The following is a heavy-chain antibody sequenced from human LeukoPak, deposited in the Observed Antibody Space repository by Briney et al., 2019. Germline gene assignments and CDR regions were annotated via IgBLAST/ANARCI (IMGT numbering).Heavy chain of an antibody. Sequence: GASVKVSCKASGYTFTGYYMHWVRQAPGQGLEWMGGIIPIFGTANYAQKFQGRVTITTDESTSTAYMELSSLRSEDTAVYYCARWHSNWFDPWGQGTLVTVSS. J-gene: IGHJ5*02. CDR1: GYTFTGYY. CDR3: ARWHSNWFDP. V-gene: IGHV1-69*05. CDR2: IIPIFGTA.